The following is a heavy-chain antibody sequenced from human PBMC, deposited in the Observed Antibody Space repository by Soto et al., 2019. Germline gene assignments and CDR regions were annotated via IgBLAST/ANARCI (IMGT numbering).Heavy chain of an antibody. CDR3: ARGVGDYGDPVFDY. V-gene: IGHV4-38-2*01. CDR1: GYSISSGYY. J-gene: IGHJ4*02. D-gene: IGHD4-17*01. Sequence: SETLSLTCAVSGYSISSGYYWGWIRRPPGKGMEWIGSIYHSGSTYYNPSLKSRVTISVDTSKNQFSLKLSSVTAADTAVYYCARGVGDYGDPVFDYWGQGTLVTVSS. CDR2: IYHSGST.